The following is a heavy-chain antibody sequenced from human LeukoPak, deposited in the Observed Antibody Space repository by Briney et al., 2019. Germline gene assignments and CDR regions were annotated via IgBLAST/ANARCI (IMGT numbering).Heavy chain of an antibody. CDR2: IYTSGTT. CDR3: ARWSGSVTARNYYYYMDV. Sequence: PSQTLSLTCTVSGGSVRRGNNYRTWTRQPAGSGLEWIGRIYTSGTTDYNPSLRTRVTISVDASRNQFSLNLSSVTAADTAVYYCARWSGSVTARNYYYYMDVWGEGTTVTVSS. J-gene: IGHJ6*03. V-gene: IGHV4-61*02. D-gene: IGHD6-6*01. CDR1: GGSVRRGNNY.